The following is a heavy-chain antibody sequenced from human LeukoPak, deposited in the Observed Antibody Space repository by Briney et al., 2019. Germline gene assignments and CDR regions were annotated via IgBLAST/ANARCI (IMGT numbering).Heavy chain of an antibody. J-gene: IGHJ4*02. CDR3: AKPRDGYNYNFDY. V-gene: IGHV3-23*01. Sequence: GGSLRLSCAASGFTFSSYAMSWVRQAPGKGLEWVSGISGSGGSTDYADPVKGRFTISRDNSKNTLYLQMNSLRAEDTAVYYCAKPRDGYNYNFDYWGQGTLVTVSS. CDR1: GFTFSSYA. D-gene: IGHD5-24*01. CDR2: ISGSGGST.